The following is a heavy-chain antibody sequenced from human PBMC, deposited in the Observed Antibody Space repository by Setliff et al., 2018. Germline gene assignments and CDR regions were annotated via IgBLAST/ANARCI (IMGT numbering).Heavy chain of an antibody. Sequence: PGGSLRLSCAASGFTFSAHGMNWVRQAPGEGLEWVSYISSSSSTIYYADSVKGRFTISRDNAKNSLYLQMNSLRAEDTAVYYCARVSMYSSSWYYYYYGMDVWGQGTTVTVSS. CDR3: ARVSMYSSSWYYYYYGMDV. J-gene: IGHJ6*02. V-gene: IGHV3-48*01. CDR2: ISSSSSTI. CDR1: GFTFSAHG. D-gene: IGHD6-13*01.